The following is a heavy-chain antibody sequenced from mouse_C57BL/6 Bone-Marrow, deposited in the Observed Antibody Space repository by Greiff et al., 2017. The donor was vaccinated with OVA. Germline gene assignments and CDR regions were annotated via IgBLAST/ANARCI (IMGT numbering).Heavy chain of an antibody. CDR1: GFTFSSYA. CDR3: ARESTTVVARDYAMDY. V-gene: IGHV5-4*01. CDR2: ISDGGSYT. J-gene: IGHJ4*01. D-gene: IGHD1-1*01. Sequence: EVQLVESGGGLVKPGGSLKLSCAASGFTFSSYAMSWVRQTPEKRLEWVATISDGGSYTYYPDNVKGRFTISRAHATNNLYLQMSHLKSEDTAMYYCARESTTVVARDYAMDYWGQGTSVTVSS.